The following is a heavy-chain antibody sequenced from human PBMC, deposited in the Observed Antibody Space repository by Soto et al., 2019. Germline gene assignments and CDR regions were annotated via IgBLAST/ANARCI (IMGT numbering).Heavy chain of an antibody. Sequence: ASVKGSCKASGYTFTGYYMHWLRQAPGQGLEWMGWINPNSGGTNYAQKFQGRVTMTRDTSISTAYMELSRLRSDDTAVYYCAREEPSHAFDIWGQGTMVTVSS. J-gene: IGHJ3*02. V-gene: IGHV1-2*02. CDR2: INPNSGGT. CDR1: GYTFTGYY. CDR3: AREEPSHAFDI.